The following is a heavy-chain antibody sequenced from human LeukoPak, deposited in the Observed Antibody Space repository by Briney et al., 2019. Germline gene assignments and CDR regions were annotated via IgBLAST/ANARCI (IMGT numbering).Heavy chain of an antibody. CDR2: ITNSGDST. V-gene: IGHV3-23*01. CDR3: AALAAAWRDY. J-gene: IGHJ4*02. CDR1: GFSFSSYA. Sequence: GGSLRLSCAASGFSFSSYAMSWVRQAPGKGLKWVSGITNSGDSTYYADSVKGRFTISRDNSKNTLYLQMNSLRAEDTAVYYYAALAAAWRDYWGQGTLVTVSS. D-gene: IGHD6-13*01.